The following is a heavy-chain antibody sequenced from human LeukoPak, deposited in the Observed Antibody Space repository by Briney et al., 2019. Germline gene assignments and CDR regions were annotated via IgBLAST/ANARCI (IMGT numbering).Heavy chain of an antibody. J-gene: IGHJ4*02. CDR2: IWYDGSNR. CDR3: AKGLYDNVWGSPL. D-gene: IGHD3-16*01. V-gene: IGHV3-33*06. Sequence: GGSLRLSCAASGFTFSSYGMHWVRQAPGKGLEWVAVIWYDGSNRYYADSVKGRFTISRDNSKNTLYLQMNSLRAEDTAVYYCAKGLYDNVWGSPLWGQGTLVSVSS. CDR1: GFTFSSYG.